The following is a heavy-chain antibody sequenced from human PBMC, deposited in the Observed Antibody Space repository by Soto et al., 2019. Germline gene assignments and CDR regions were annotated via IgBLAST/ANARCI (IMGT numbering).Heavy chain of an antibody. D-gene: IGHD5-12*01. CDR2: ISADNDNT. Sequence: VQLVQSGGEVRKPGASVTVSCRASGYTFTKYGISWVRQAPGQGLEGMGWISADNDNTNYAQNLQGRVTMTTDTSTSTAYMQLRSLRSDDTAVYFCARGTSGYDYGLFDFWGQGTLVTVSS. V-gene: IGHV1-18*01. CDR1: GYTFTKYG. J-gene: IGHJ4*02. CDR3: ARGTSGYDYGLFDF.